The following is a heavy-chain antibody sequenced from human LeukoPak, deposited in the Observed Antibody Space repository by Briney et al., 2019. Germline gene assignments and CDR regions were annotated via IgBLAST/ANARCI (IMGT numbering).Heavy chain of an antibody. J-gene: IGHJ3*02. D-gene: IGHD1-26*01. Sequence: GASVKVSCKASGYTFTSYVLCSVREAPGQGLEWMGWISAYNGNTNYAQKLQGRVTMTTDTSTSTAYMEMRSLRSDDTAVYYCARDRTSGSYRGRQPSAFDIWGQGTMVTVSS. V-gene: IGHV1-18*01. CDR1: GYTFTSYV. CDR3: ARDRTSGSYRGRQPSAFDI. CDR2: ISAYNGNT.